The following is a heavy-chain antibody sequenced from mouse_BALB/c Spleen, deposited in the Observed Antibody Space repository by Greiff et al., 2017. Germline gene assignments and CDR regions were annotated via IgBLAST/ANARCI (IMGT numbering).Heavy chain of an antibody. Sequence: VQLQQSGAELVRPGTSVKVSCKASGYAFTNYLIEWVKQRPGQGLEWIGVINPGSGGTNYNEKFKGKATLTADKSSSTAYMQLSSLTSDDSAVYFCARGGYWSMDYWGQGTSVTVSS. D-gene: IGHD2-3*01. CDR2: INPGSGGT. J-gene: IGHJ4*01. CDR3: ARGGYWSMDY. CDR1: GYAFTNYL. V-gene: IGHV1-54*01.